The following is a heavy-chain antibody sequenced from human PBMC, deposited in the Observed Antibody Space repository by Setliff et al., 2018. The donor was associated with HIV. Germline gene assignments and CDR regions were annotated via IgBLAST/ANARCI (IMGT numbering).Heavy chain of an antibody. V-gene: IGHV1-18*01. CDR1: GYRFNEYG. J-gene: IGHJ4*02. Sequence: GASVKVSCKASGYRFNEYGISWVRQAPGQGLEWMGWISPYNGDTRYAQKVQGRVTLTTDTSTTTAYMELRSLRSDDTAVYYCARGGGYSGYDGTLDYWGQGTQVTVSS. CDR3: ARGGGYSGYDGTLDY. CDR2: ISPYNGDT. D-gene: IGHD5-12*01.